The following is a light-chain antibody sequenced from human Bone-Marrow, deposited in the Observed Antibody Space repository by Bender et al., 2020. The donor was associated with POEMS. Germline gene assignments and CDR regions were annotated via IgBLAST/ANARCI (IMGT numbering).Light chain of an antibody. J-gene: IGLJ3*02. Sequence: QSVLTQPPSASGTPGQRVTISCSGGNSNIGSNYVYWYQRLSGTAPQLLISKDKQRPSGVPDRFSGSKSGTSASLAISGLRSEDEADYYCASWDDSLTVLVFGGGTKLTVL. V-gene: IGLV1-47*01. CDR3: ASWDDSLTVLV. CDR2: KDK. CDR1: NSNIGSNY.